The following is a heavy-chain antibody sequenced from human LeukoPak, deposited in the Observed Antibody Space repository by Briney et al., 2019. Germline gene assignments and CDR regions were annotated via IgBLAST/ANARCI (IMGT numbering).Heavy chain of an antibody. CDR3: ARVSKWCTNGVCYTRGIGAFDI. CDR1: GYTLSSYD. D-gene: IGHD2-8*01. Sequence: GASVKVSCKASGYTLSSYDINWVRQATGQGLEWMGRMNPNSGNTGYAQKFHGRVTITRNTSVSTAYMELSSLRSEDTAVYCCARVSKWCTNGVCYTRGIGAFDIWGQGTMVTVSS. J-gene: IGHJ3*02. CDR2: MNPNSGNT. V-gene: IGHV1-8*03.